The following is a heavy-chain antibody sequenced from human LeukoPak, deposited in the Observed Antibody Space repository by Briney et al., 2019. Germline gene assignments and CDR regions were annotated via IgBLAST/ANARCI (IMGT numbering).Heavy chain of an antibody. CDR1: GGSISSSSYY. CDR3: ARVATTTTPPQRPFDY. D-gene: IGHD6-25*01. V-gene: IGHV4-39*07. J-gene: IGHJ4*02. CDR2: IYYSGST. Sequence: SETLSLTCTVSGGSISSSSYYWRWIRQPPGKGLEWIGSIYYSGSTYYNPSLKSRVTISVATSKNQFSLKLSSVTAADTAVYYCARVATTTTPPQRPFDYWGQGTLVTVSS.